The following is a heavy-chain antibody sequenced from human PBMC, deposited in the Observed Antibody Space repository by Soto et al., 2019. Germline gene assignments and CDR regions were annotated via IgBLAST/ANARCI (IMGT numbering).Heavy chain of an antibody. D-gene: IGHD2-15*01. J-gene: IGHJ6*02. CDR2: IYYSGST. CDR1: GGSVSSGSYY. V-gene: IGHV4-61*01. CDR3: ARDATDNPHYYYGMDV. Sequence: SETLSLTCTVSGGSVSSGSYYWSWIRQPPGKGLEWIGYIYYSGSTNYNPSLKSRVTISVDTSKNQFSLKLSSVTAADTAVYYCARDATDNPHYYYGMDVWGQGTTVTVS.